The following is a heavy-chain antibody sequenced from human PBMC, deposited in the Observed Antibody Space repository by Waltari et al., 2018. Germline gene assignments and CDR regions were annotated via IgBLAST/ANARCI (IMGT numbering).Heavy chain of an antibody. CDR2: IYYSGST. CDR1: GGSISSSSYY. V-gene: IGHV4-39*01. Sequence: QLQLQESGPGLVKPSETLSLTCTVSGGSISSSSYYWGWIRQPPGKGLEWIGSIYYSGSTYYNPSLKSRVTISVDTSKNQFSLKLSSVTAADTAVYYCATRSRYSGYDPQAVTDDYWGQGTLVTVSS. D-gene: IGHD5-12*01. CDR3: ATRSRYSGYDPQAVTDDY. J-gene: IGHJ4*02.